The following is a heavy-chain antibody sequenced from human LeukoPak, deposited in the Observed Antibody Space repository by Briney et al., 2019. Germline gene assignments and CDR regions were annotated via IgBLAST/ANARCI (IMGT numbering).Heavy chain of an antibody. Sequence: GGSLRLSCAASGFTFSSYSMNWVRQAPGKGLEWVSSITSSSSYIHYADSVKGRFTISRDNAKNSLYLQMNSLRAEDTAVYYCATNPPWLDPFDYWGQGTLVTVSS. J-gene: IGHJ4*02. V-gene: IGHV3-21*01. D-gene: IGHD5-12*01. CDR1: GFTFSSYS. CDR2: ITSSSSYI. CDR3: ATNPPWLDPFDY.